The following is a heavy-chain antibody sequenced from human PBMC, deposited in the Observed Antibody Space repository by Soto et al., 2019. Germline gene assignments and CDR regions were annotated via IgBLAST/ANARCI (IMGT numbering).Heavy chain of an antibody. CDR3: AKDAYSNYAPSDY. CDR2: ISGSGGST. V-gene: IGHV3-23*01. J-gene: IGHJ4*02. Sequence: GGSLRLSCAAPGFTFSSYAMSWVRQAPGKGLEWVPAISGSGGSTYYADSVKGRFTISRDNSKNTLYLQMNSLRAEDTAVYYCAKDAYSNYAPSDYWGQGTLVTSPQ. D-gene: IGHD4-4*01. CDR1: GFTFSSYA.